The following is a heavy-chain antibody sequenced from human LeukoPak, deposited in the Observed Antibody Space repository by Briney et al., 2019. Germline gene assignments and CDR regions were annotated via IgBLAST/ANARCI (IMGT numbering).Heavy chain of an antibody. V-gene: IGHV3-53*01. CDR3: ARDVTTYYYDSSGSPEGMDV. Sequence: GGSLRLSCAASGFTVSSNYMSWVRQAPGKGLEWVSVIYSGGSTYYADSVKGRFTISRDNSKNTLYLQMNSLRAEDTAVYYCARDVTTYYYDSSGSPEGMDVWGQGTTVTVSS. CDR2: IYSGGST. J-gene: IGHJ6*02. CDR1: GFTVSSNY. D-gene: IGHD3-22*01.